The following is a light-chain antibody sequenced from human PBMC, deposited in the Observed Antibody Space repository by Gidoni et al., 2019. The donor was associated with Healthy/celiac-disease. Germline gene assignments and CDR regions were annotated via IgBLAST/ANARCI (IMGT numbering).Light chain of an antibody. V-gene: IGLV2-11*01. J-gene: IGLJ2*01. CDR3: CSYAGSYTL. CDR1: SSDVGGYNY. CDR2: DVS. Sequence: QSALTQPRSVSGSPGQSVTISCTGTSSDVGGYNYVSWYQQHPGNAPKLVIYDVSKRPSGVPDRFSGSKSGNTASLTISGLQAEDEADYYCCSYAGSYTLFGGGTKLSVL.